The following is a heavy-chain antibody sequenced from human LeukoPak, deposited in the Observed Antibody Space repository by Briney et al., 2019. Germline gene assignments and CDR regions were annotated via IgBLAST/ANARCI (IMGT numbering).Heavy chain of an antibody. CDR2: ISYDGSNK. CDR1: GFTFSSYA. V-gene: IGHV3-30*01. J-gene: IGHJ4*02. CDR3: AREPFDY. Sequence: GGSLRPSCAASGFTFSSYAMHWVRQAPGKGLEWVAVISYDGSNKYYADSVKGRFTISRDNSKNTLYLQMNSLRAEDTAVYYCAREPFDYWGQGTLVTVSS.